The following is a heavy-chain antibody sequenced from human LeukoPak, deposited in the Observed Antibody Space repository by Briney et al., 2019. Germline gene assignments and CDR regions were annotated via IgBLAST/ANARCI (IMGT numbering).Heavy chain of an antibody. J-gene: IGHJ4*02. D-gene: IGHD6-13*01. V-gene: IGHV3-23*01. Sequence: GGSLRLSCAASGFTFSSYAMSWVRQAPGKGLEWVSAISGSGGSTYYAGSVKGRFTISRDNSKNTLYLQMNGLRAEDTAVYYCAKVIAAAGSDYWGQGTLVTVSS. CDR3: AKVIAAAGSDY. CDR1: GFTFSSYA. CDR2: ISGSGGST.